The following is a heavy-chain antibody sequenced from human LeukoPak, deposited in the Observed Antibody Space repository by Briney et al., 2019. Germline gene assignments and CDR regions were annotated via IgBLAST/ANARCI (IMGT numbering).Heavy chain of an antibody. CDR2: INHSGST. CDR1: GGSFSAYY. J-gene: IGHJ5*02. V-gene: IGHV4-34*01. D-gene: IGHD6-13*01. Sequence: SETLSLTCAVYGGSFSAYYWSWNRQPPGKGLEWIGEINHSGSTNYNPSLKSRVTISIDTSKNQFSLEMSSVTAADTAVYYCARGRGARSSRWYNWFDPWGQGTLVTVSS. CDR3: ARGRGARSSRWYNWFDP.